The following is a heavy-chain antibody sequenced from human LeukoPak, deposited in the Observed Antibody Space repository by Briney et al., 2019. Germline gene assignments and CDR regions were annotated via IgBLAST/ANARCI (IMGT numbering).Heavy chain of an antibody. V-gene: IGHV3-30*02. D-gene: IGHD6-19*01. CDR3: ARSLSSGWSYYYYYYYMDV. CDR1: GFTFSSYG. CDR2: IRYDGSNK. Sequence: GGSLRLSCAASGFTFSSYGMHWVRQAPGKGLEWVAFIRYDGSNKYYADSVKGRFTISRDNSKNTLHLQMNSLRAEDTSVYYCARSLSSGWSYYYYYYYMDVWGKGTTVTVSS. J-gene: IGHJ6*03.